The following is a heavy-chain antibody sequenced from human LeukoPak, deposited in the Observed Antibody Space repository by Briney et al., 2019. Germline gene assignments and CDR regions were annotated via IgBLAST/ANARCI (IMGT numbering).Heavy chain of an antibody. CDR1: GFTFSSYS. Sequence: PGGSLRLSCAASGFTFSSYSMNWVRQAPGKGLEWVSYISSSSSTIYYADSVKGRFTISRDNAKNSLYLQMNSLRAEDTAVYYCARESRPNYDFWSGYYDFDYWGQGTLVTVSS. V-gene: IGHV3-48*04. CDR2: ISSSSSTI. CDR3: ARESRPNYDFWSGYYDFDY. D-gene: IGHD3-3*01. J-gene: IGHJ4*02.